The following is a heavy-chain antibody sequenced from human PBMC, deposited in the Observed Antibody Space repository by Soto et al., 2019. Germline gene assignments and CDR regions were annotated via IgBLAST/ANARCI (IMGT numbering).Heavy chain of an antibody. V-gene: IGHV3-30*18. Sequence: PGGSLRLSCAASGFIFSNYGMHWVRQAPGKGLEWVAVISYDGSKKYYADSVKSRFTISRDNSKNTLYLQMNSLRGEDTAVYYCAKDQELRNWNYYYGLDVWGQGTTVTVSS. CDR2: ISYDGSKK. CDR3: AKDQELRNWNYYYGLDV. D-gene: IGHD2-21*01. J-gene: IGHJ6*02. CDR1: GFIFSNYG.